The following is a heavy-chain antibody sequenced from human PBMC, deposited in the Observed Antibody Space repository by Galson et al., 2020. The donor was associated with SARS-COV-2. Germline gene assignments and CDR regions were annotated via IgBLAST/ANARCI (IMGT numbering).Heavy chain of an antibody. CDR1: GGSISSSSYY. Sequence: SETLSLTCTVSGGSISSSSYYWGWIRQPPGKGLEWIGRIYYSGSTYYNPSLKSRVTISVDTSKNQFSLKLSSVTAADTAVYYCARGLGEYYDSSGYYYVRDYWGQGTLVTVSS. CDR2: IYYSGST. CDR3: ARGLGEYYDSSGYYYVRDY. J-gene: IGHJ4*02. D-gene: IGHD3-22*01. V-gene: IGHV4-39*07.